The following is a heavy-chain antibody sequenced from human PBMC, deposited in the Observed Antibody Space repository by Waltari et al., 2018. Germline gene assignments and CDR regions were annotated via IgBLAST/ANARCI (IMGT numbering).Heavy chain of an antibody. CDR3: ARAPGEGVDY. V-gene: IGHV4-31*03. CDR1: GGSIGSGGYS. CDR2: IYYSGST. D-gene: IGHD3-16*01. J-gene: IGHJ4*02. Sequence: QVQLQQSGAGLVKPSQALSLPGTFPGGSIGSGGYSLSWIRQHPGKGLEWIWYIYYSGSTYYNPSLKSRVTISVDTSKNQFSLKLSSVTAADTAVYYCARAPGEGVDYWGQGTLVTVSS.